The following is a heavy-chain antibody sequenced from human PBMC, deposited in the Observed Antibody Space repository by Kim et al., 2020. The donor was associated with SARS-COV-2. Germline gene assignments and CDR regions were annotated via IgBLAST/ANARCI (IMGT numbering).Heavy chain of an antibody. J-gene: IGHJ5*01. Sequence: NPSLKSRVTMSVDTSKNQFSLKLSSVTAADTAVYYCASGRGTVTSWFDYWGQGTLVTVSS. V-gene: IGHV4-4*07. D-gene: IGHD4-4*01. CDR3: ASGRGTVTSWFDY.